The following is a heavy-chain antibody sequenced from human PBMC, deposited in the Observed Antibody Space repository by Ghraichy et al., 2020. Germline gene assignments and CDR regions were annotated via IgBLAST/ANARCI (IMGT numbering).Heavy chain of an antibody. J-gene: IGHJ6*02. CDR2: INSDGSST. CDR1: GFTFSSYW. D-gene: IGHD3-9*01. Sequence: GGSLRLSCAASGFTFSSYWMHWVRQAPGKGLVWVSRINSDGSSTSYADSVKGRFTISRDNAKNTLYLQMNSQRAEDTAVYYCARDLAYYDILTGYYYYYGMDVWVQGTTVTVSS. CDR3: ARDLAYYDILTGYYYYYGMDV. V-gene: IGHV3-74*01.